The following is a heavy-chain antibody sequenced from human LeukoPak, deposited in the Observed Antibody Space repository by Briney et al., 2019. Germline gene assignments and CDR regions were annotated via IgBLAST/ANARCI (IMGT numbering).Heavy chain of an antibody. D-gene: IGHD2-2*01. CDR2: IYYSGST. J-gene: IGHJ4*02. Sequence: SETLSLTCTVSGGSVSSGSYYWSWIRQPPGKGLEWIGYIYYSGSTNYNPSLKSRVTISVDTSKNQFSLKLSSVTAADTAVYYCARGWQYQLLFYFDYWGREPWSPSPQ. V-gene: IGHV4-61*01. CDR1: GGSVSSGSYY. CDR3: ARGWQYQLLFYFDY.